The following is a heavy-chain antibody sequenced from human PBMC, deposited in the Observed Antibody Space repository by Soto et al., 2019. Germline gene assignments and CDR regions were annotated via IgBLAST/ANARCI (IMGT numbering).Heavy chain of an antibody. CDR3: ARDSYSGYDYPLLDY. D-gene: IGHD5-12*01. CDR1: GFTFSSYA. CDR2: ISSNGGST. Sequence: GGSLRLSCAASGFTFSSYAMHWVRQAPGKGLEYVSAISSNGGSTYYANSVKGRFTISRDNSKNTLYLQMGSLRAEDMAVYYCARDSYSGYDYPLLDYWGQGTLVTVSS. V-gene: IGHV3-64*01. J-gene: IGHJ4*02.